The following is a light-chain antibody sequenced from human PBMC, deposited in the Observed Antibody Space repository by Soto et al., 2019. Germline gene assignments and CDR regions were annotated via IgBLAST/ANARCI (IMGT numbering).Light chain of an antibody. Sequence: EIVMTQSPATLSVSPGERATLSCRASQTISSNLAWYQQKPGQAPRLHIYGASIRATGIPARFSVSGSGTEFTLTISSLQSEDFAVYYCQQYNNWPGTFGQGTKVEIK. CDR2: GAS. CDR3: QQYNNWPGT. CDR1: QTISSN. J-gene: IGKJ1*01. V-gene: IGKV3D-15*01.